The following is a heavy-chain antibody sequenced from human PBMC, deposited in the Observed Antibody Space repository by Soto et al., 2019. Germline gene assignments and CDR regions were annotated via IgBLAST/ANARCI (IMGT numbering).Heavy chain of an antibody. V-gene: IGHV1-69*01. Sequence: QVQLVQSGAEVKKPGASVKVSCKASGGTFSSYAISWVRQSPGQGLEWMGGIIPIFGTANYAQKFQGRFTITADESTSTAYMELSSLRSEDTAVYYCARATNFGVVTYYYYYYGMDVWGQGTTVTVSS. CDR3: ARATNFGVVTYYYYYYGMDV. D-gene: IGHD3-3*01. CDR2: IIPIFGTA. J-gene: IGHJ6*02. CDR1: GGTFSSYA.